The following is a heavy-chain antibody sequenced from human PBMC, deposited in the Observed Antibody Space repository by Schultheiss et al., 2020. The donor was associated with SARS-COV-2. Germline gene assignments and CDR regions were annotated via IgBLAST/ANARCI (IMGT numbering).Heavy chain of an antibody. V-gene: IGHV3-21*01. D-gene: IGHD1-1*01. CDR3: ARQGRYNWNDGDGWFDP. J-gene: IGHJ5*02. Sequence: GGSLRLSCAASGFSITNYTMNWVRQAPGKGLEWVSYISTSSHQIYYTHSVKGRFTISRDNAKNSLYLQMNSLRAEDTAVYYCARQGRYNWNDGDGWFDPWGQGTLVTVSS. CDR2: ISTSSHQI. CDR1: GFSITNYT.